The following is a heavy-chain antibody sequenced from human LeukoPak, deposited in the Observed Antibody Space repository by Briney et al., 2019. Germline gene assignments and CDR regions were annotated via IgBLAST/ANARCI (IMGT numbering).Heavy chain of an antibody. V-gene: IGHV3-74*01. Sequence: GGSLRLSCAASGFTFSSYWMHWVRQAPGKGLVWVSRINSDGSVTTYADSVKSRFTISRDNAKNTLYLQMSSLRVEDTAVYYCANGYTSTYYNALDIRGQGTMVTVSS. D-gene: IGHD3-16*01. CDR1: GFTFSSYW. J-gene: IGHJ3*02. CDR3: ANGYTSTYYNALDI. CDR2: INSDGSVT.